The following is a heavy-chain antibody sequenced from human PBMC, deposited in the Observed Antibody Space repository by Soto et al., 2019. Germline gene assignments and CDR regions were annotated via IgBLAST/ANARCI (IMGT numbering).Heavy chain of an antibody. CDR3: GVGGFTTIVV. CDR2: IYYSGST. D-gene: IGHD3-22*01. CDR1: GGSISSSSYY. V-gene: IGHV4-39*01. J-gene: IGHJ1*01. Sequence: QLQLQESGPGLVKPSETLSLTCTVSGGSISSSSYYWGWIRQPPGKGLEWIGSIYYSGSTCYNPSLMTRVTISLDTSTNQFALKLSSVTAAGTAGYYCGVGGFTTIVVWGQGTLVTFSS.